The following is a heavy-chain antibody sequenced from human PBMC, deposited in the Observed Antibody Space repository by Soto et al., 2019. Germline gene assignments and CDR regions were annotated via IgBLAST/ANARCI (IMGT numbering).Heavy chain of an antibody. J-gene: IGHJ6*02. Sequence: QVQLQESGPELVKPSQTLSLTCTVSGGSVSSGGYYCSWIRKHPGKGLEWLGYIYYSGSTYYNLSFKRRDTISVDTSKNQFSLKLSSVTAADTAVYYCARGGRRSPGMDVWGQGTTVTVSS. CDR3: ARGGRRSPGMDV. CDR1: GGSVSSGGYY. V-gene: IGHV4-31*03. CDR2: IYYSGST.